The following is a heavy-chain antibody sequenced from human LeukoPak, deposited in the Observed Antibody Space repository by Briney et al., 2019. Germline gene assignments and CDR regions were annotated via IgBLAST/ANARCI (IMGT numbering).Heavy chain of an antibody. CDR3: ARERTVPTRTGLNWFDL. J-gene: IGHJ5*02. CDR2: VHYTGFT. D-gene: IGHD4-17*01. V-gene: IGHV4-39*07. Sequence: SETLSLTCIVSGGSISISDNYWGWIRQPPGKGLEWIGYVHYTGFTYCNPSLKSRVTISVDTSKNQFSLKLTSVTAADTAVYYCARERTVPTRTGLNWFDLWGQGTLVTVSS. CDR1: GGSISISDNY.